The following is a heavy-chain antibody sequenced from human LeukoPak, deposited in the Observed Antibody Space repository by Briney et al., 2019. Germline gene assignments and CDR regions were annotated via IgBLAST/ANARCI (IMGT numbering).Heavy chain of an antibody. CDR2: IRYDGSNK. CDR1: GFTFSSYG. J-gene: IGHJ4*02. V-gene: IGHV3-30*02. Sequence: GGSLRLSCAASGFTFSSYGMHWVRQAPGKGLEWVAFIRYDGSNKYYADSVKGRFTISRDNSKNTLYLQMNSLRAEDTAVYYCAKDGGPKWELPPYFDYWGQGTLVTVSS. D-gene: IGHD1-26*01. CDR3: AKDGGPKWELPPYFDY.